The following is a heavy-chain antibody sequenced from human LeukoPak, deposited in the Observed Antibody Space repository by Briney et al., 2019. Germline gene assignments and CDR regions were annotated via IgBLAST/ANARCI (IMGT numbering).Heavy chain of an antibody. CDR2: IYYSGST. J-gene: IGHJ4*02. Sequence: PSETLSLTCTVSGGSISSYYWSWIRQPPGKGLEWIGYIYYSGSTNYNPSLKSRVTISVDTSKNQFSLKLSSVTAADTAVYYCASSIQLWFHFDYWGQGTLVTVSS. D-gene: IGHD5-18*01. CDR3: ASSIQLWFHFDY. V-gene: IGHV4-59*01. CDR1: GGSISSYY.